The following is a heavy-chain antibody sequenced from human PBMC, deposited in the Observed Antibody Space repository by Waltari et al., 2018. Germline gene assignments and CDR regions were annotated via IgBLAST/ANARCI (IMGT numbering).Heavy chain of an antibody. Sequence: QVQLVESGGGVVQPGRSLRLSCAASGFPFSDYGMHGVRQAPGKGLEWVAFIWYDGSKKYYADSVKGRFTISRDNSKNTLYLQMNSLRAEDTALYYCAKDSSSWSYFDYWGQGTLVTVSS. CDR1: GFPFSDYG. CDR2: IWYDGSKK. D-gene: IGHD6-13*01. CDR3: AKDSSSWSYFDY. V-gene: IGHV3-33*06. J-gene: IGHJ4*02.